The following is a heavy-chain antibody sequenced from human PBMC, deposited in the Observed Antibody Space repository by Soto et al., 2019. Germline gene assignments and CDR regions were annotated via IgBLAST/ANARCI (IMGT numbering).Heavy chain of an antibody. Sequence: ASVKFSFKAAGYTFTISGISLVRQAPGQGLEWMGITSPCNGSTNYAQKFQGRVTMTSDTSTSTVYMEMSSLRSEDTAMYYCARSYVTSRPIDFWGQGTLGTVAS. CDR2: TSPCNGST. D-gene: IGHD3-10*02. CDR3: ARSYVTSRPIDF. V-gene: IGHV1-18*01. J-gene: IGHJ4*02. CDR1: GYTFTISG.